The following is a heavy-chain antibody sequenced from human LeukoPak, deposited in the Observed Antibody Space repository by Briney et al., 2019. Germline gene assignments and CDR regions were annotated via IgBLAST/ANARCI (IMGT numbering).Heavy chain of an antibody. CDR3: ARDLGYSSPILGY. Sequence: GGSLRLSCAASGFTFSSYAMHWVRQAPGKGLEWVAVISYDGSNKYYADSVKGRFTISRDNSKNTLYLQMNSLRAEDTAVYYCARDLGYSSPILGYWGQGTLVTVSS. J-gene: IGHJ4*02. CDR2: ISYDGSNK. D-gene: IGHD6-13*01. V-gene: IGHV3-30-3*01. CDR1: GFTFSSYA.